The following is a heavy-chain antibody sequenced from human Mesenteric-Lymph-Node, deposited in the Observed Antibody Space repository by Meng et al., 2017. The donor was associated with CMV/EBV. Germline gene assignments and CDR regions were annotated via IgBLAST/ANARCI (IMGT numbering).Heavy chain of an antibody. D-gene: IGHD3-10*01. Sequence: GESLKISCAASGFTFSDHYMTWIRQAPGKGLEWVSYISSSGRTIFYADSVKGRFTISRDNAKNSLYLQMNSLRPEDTAVYYCTSDVPGSGIYMSQIDYWGQGTLVTVSS. CDR2: ISSSGRTI. CDR3: TSDVPGSGIYMSQIDY. J-gene: IGHJ4*02. CDR1: GFTFSDHY. V-gene: IGHV3-11*01.